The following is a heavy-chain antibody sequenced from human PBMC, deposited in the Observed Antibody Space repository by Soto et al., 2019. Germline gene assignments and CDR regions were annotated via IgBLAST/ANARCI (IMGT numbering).Heavy chain of an antibody. CDR3: ARDIGGSYLEY. CDR2: ISSSSSYI. V-gene: IGHV3-21*01. CDR1: GVTCSSGS. J-gene: IGHJ4*02. D-gene: IGHD1-26*01. Sequence: GGSLRVSCAASGVTCSSGSLNWVCQAPGKGLEWVSSISSSSSYIYYADSVKGRFTISRDNAKNSLYLQMNSLRAEDTAVYYCARDIGGSYLEYWGQGTLVTVSS.